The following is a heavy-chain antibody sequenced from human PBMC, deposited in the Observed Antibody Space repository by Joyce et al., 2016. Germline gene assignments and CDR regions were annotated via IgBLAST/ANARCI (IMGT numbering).Heavy chain of an antibody. CDR3: ARSPDSSCHHFDH. CDR1: GFSLNTNKMC. D-gene: IGHD2-15*01. Sequence: QVTLRESGPALVKPTQTLTLTCTFSGFSLNTNKMCVSWIRQPPGEALEWLALIDWDDDKYYSTSLKTRLTISKDTSKNQVVLTMTNMDPVDTATYYCARSPDSSCHHFDHWCQGTLVTVSS. CDR2: IDWDDDK. V-gene: IGHV2-70*01. J-gene: IGHJ4*02.